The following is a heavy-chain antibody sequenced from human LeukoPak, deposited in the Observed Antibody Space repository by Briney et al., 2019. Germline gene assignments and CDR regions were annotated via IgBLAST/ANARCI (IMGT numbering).Heavy chain of an antibody. Sequence: PSETLSLTCNVSGVSISTSIYYWGWIRQPPGRGLEWIGSIFYSGSAYYNPSFKSRLAIPLDTPKNQFSLELTSVTAADTAVYYCARIGHGANSHLKWYFDLWGRGTLVTVSS. D-gene: IGHD4/OR15-4a*01. CDR2: IFYSGSA. CDR1: GVSISTSIYY. V-gene: IGHV4-39*01. CDR3: ARIGHGANSHLKWYFDL. J-gene: IGHJ2*01.